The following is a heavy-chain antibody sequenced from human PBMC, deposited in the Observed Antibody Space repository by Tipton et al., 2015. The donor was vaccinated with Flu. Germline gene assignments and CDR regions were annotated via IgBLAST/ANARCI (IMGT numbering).Heavy chain of an antibody. J-gene: IGHJ4*02. CDR2: IYTSGRT. V-gene: IGHV4-61*02. CDR3: AATSYYYDRSAPLRDC. Sequence: TLSLTCTVSGDSISSGTYYWRWFRQPAGKGLEWMGRIYTSGRTSYNSSLKSRVTISVDTSKNQFSLKMTSVTAADTAAYYCAATSYYYDRSAPLRDCWGQGTQVTVSS. CDR1: GDSISSGTYY. D-gene: IGHD3-22*01.